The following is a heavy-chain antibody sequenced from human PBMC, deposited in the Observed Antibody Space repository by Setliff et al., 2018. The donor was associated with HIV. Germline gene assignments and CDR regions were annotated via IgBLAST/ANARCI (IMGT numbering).Heavy chain of an antibody. V-gene: IGHV3-33*06. CDR1: GFTFSSYG. CDR3: AKDLGGTTAHY. J-gene: IGHJ4*02. Sequence: HPGGSLRLSCAASGFTFSSYGMHWVRQAPGKGLKWVAVIWYDGSNKYYADSVKGRFTISRDNSKNTLYLQMNSLRAEDTAVYYCAKDLGGTTAHYWGQGTLVTVSS. CDR2: IWYDGSNK. D-gene: IGHD1-7*01.